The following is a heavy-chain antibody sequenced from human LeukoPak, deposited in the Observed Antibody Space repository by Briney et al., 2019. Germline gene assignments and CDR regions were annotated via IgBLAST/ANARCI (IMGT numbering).Heavy chain of an antibody. J-gene: IGHJ5*02. V-gene: IGHV4-34*01. CDR1: GWPFSGFF. CDR3: ARASSSVAAARYDPACFGP. Sequence: SETLSLTCANYGWPFSGFFWRWIRQPPGKGLEWIGEINHSGGTNYNPSLKSRVTISIDASKNPFSLKLTSVTAADTAVYHCARASSSVAAARYDPACFGPWGQGTPVTVSS. D-gene: IGHD2-2*01. CDR2: INHSGGT.